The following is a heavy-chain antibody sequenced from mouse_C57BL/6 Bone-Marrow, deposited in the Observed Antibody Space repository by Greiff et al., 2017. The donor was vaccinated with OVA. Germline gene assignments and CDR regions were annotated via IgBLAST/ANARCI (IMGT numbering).Heavy chain of an antibody. J-gene: IGHJ4*01. Sequence: EVMLVESEGGLVQPGSSMKLSCTASGFTFSDYYMAWVRQVPEKGLEWVANINYDGSSTYYLDSLKSRFIISRDNAKNILYLQMSSLKSEDTATYYCARVITTVGGYAMDYWGQGTSVTVSS. CDR3: ARVITTVGGYAMDY. CDR2: INYDGSST. CDR1: GFTFSDYY. D-gene: IGHD1-1*01. V-gene: IGHV5-16*01.